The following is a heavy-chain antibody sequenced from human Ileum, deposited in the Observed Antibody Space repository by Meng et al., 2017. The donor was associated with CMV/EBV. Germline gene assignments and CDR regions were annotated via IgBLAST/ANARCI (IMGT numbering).Heavy chain of an antibody. Sequence: ASAKVFCKASGYTFTGYYMHWVRQAPGQGPEWMGWINPNTGGSKYAQNFQGRVTMTRDTSIDTAYLELTSLTSDDTAVYYCAREAPPVTLVRRVRESGYWGQGTLVTVSS. D-gene: IGHD3-10*01. J-gene: IGHJ4*02. CDR2: INPNTGGS. CDR1: GYTFTGYY. V-gene: IGHV1-2*02. CDR3: AREAPPVTLVRRVRESGY.